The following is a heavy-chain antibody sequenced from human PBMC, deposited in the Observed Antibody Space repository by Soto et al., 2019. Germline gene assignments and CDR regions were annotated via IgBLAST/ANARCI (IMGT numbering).Heavy chain of an antibody. V-gene: IGHV1-24*01. J-gene: IGHJ6*02. CDR1: GYTLTELS. CDR2: FDPEDGET. Sequence: ASVKVSCKVSGYTLTELSMHWVRQATGKGLEWMGGFDPEDGETIYAQKFQGRVTMTEDTSTDTAYMELSSLRSEDTAVYYCATHPRRFGELLVHNYGMDVWGQGTTVTVSS. D-gene: IGHD3-10*01. CDR3: ATHPRRFGELLVHNYGMDV.